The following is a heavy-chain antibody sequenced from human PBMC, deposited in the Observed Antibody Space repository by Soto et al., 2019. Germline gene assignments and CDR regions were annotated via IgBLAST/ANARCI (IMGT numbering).Heavy chain of an antibody. CDR1: GYTFTNYG. D-gene: IGHD3-16*01. Sequence: QIQLVQSGPEVKKPGASVKVSCKTAGYTFTNYGVSWVRQAPGQGLEWMGWISGYNGNTEYAQNFQDRVTMTTDTSTSTAYMELRSLTSDDTAVYFCARGGGGFEDYWGQGTLVGVSS. V-gene: IGHV1-18*01. CDR3: ARGGGGFEDY. CDR2: ISGYNGNT. J-gene: IGHJ4*02.